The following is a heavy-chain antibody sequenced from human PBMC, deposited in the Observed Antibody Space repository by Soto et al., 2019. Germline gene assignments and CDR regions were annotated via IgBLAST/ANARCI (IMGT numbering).Heavy chain of an antibody. V-gene: IGHV4-31*02. Sequence: LRLSCAASGFTFSSCAMGWIRQPPGKGLEWIGNIFYSGTTYYNPSLKSRVTISVDTSKNQFSLKLSSVTAADTAVYFCARGVLYWGQGTLVTVSS. CDR1: GFTFSSCA. J-gene: IGHJ4*02. CDR3: ARGVLY. D-gene: IGHD1-1*01. CDR2: IFYSGTT.